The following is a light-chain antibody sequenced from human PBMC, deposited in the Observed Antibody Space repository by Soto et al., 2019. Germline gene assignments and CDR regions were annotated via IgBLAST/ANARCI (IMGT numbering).Light chain of an antibody. CDR2: GTS. J-gene: IGKJ1*01. Sequence: IVLTHSPGTLSFSPGDMATLSCRAIQSLSSSYLSWYQQKPGQAPRLLIYGTSIRATGIPDRFSGSGSGTDFTLTITRLEPEDFAVYYCQRFGTSPPWTFGQGTKVDIK. CDR3: QRFGTSPPWT. CDR1: QSLSSSY. V-gene: IGKV3-20*01.